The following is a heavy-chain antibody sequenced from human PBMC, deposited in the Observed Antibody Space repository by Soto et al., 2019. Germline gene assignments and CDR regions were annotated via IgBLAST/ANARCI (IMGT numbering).Heavy chain of an antibody. V-gene: IGHV1-18*04. CDR2: ISAYNGNT. Sequence: GASVKVSCKASGYTFTSYGISWVRQAPGQGLEWMGWISAYNGNTNYAQKLQGRVTMTTDTSTSTAYMELRSLRSDDTAVYYCARDGTPSLRFLEWFPLTHYYGMDVWGQGTTVTVSS. CDR3: ARDGTPSLRFLEWFPLTHYYGMDV. D-gene: IGHD3-3*01. CDR1: GYTFTSYG. J-gene: IGHJ6*02.